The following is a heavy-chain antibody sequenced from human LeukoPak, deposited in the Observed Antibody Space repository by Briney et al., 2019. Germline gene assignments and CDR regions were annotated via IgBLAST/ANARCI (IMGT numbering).Heavy chain of an antibody. CDR1: GFTFSSYA. J-gene: IGHJ6*02. D-gene: IGHD2-2*01. CDR2: ISYDGSNK. Sequence: GGSLRLSCAASGFTFSSYAMHWVRQAPGKGLEWVAVISYDGSNKYYADSVKGRFTISRDNSKNTLYLQMNSLRAEDTAVYYCARDPRNIVVVPAAAGHYYYGMDVWGQGTTVTVSS. V-gene: IGHV3-30-3*01. CDR3: ARDPRNIVVVPAAAGHYYYGMDV.